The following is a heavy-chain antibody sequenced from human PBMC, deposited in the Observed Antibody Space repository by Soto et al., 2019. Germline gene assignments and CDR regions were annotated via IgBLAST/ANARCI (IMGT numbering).Heavy chain of an antibody. Sequence: QVQLVESGPEVKKTGSSVRVSCKASGGSFSSHAISWVRQAPGQGLEWMGSIIPIFGTTHYAQKFKGRVMMTADEASTTAYLELTSWRSEGTGVFYCARGWGYSSGRYDSCFDSWGQGALVTVSS. CDR2: IIPIFGTT. CDR3: ARGWGYSSGRYDSCFDS. J-gene: IGHJ4*02. CDR1: GGSFSSHA. D-gene: IGHD2-15*01. V-gene: IGHV1-69*18.